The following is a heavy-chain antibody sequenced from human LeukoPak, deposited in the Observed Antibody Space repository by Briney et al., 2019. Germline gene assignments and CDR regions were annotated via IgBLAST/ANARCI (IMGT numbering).Heavy chain of an antibody. CDR3: ASGIGVDDSFDI. CDR1: GFTFSSFR. Sequence: GGSLRHSCAASGFTFSSFRMYWVPQAPGKGLVWVSRINSDARNTNYADSVQGRFTISRDNAKKTLYLQMNSLRVEDTAVYYCASGIGVDDSFDIWGQGTMVTVSS. CDR2: INSDARNT. D-gene: IGHD3-3*01. J-gene: IGHJ3*02. V-gene: IGHV3-74*01.